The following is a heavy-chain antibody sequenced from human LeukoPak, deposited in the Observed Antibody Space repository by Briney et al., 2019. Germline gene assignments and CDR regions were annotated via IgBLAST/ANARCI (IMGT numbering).Heavy chain of an antibody. CDR2: IYTSGST. Sequence: TLSLTCTVSGGSISSGSYYWSWSRRPAGKGVEWIGLIYTSGSTNYNPSRKIRVTISVDTSKHQVSRKLSSVTAADTAVYYCARGILVRGKAWFDPWRQGPLVTVSS. CDR3: ARGILVRGKAWFDP. J-gene: IGHJ5*02. V-gene: IGHV4-61*02. CDR1: GGSISSGSYY. D-gene: IGHD3-10*01.